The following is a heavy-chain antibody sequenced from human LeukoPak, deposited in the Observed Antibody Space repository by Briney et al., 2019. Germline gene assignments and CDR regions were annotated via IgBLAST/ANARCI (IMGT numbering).Heavy chain of an antibody. Sequence: GGTLILSCAASGFTFSNYAMSWVRQAPGKGLEWVSTISGSGKNTYYADSVKGRFTISRDNSKNTLYLQMNSLRAEDTAVYYCAKDGGGGSKDYYMGVWGKGTTVTISS. V-gene: IGHV3-23*01. CDR1: GFTFSNYA. D-gene: IGHD2-15*01. CDR3: AKDGGGGSKDYYMGV. J-gene: IGHJ6*03. CDR2: ISGSGKNT.